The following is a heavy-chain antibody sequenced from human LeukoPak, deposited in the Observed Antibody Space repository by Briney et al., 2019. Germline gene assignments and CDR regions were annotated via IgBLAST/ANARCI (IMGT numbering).Heavy chain of an antibody. CDR1: GFPFSSYA. Sequence: GGSLRLSCAASGFPFSSYAMSWVRQAPGKGLEWISTISGSDYSTYYADSVKGRFTISRDNSKNTVYLQTNSLRAEDTALYYCAKDLYGDYDDDYWGQGTLATVSS. J-gene: IGHJ4*02. CDR3: AKDLYGDYDDDY. CDR2: ISGSDYST. V-gene: IGHV3-23*01. D-gene: IGHD4-17*01.